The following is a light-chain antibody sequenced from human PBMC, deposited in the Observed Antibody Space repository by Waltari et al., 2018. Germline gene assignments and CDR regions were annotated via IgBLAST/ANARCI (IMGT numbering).Light chain of an antibody. CDR2: RAS. CDR3: QQYNIWPWT. CDR1: QCAKTS. Sequence: EVVMTQSPATLSVSPGERVSLSCRASQCAKTSLAWYQQTPGQAPRPLIYRASTRAAGVPDRFSGSGSGTEFTLTISSLQSEDSAIYYCQQYNIWPWTFGPGTNVDIK. J-gene: IGKJ1*01. V-gene: IGKV3D-15*01.